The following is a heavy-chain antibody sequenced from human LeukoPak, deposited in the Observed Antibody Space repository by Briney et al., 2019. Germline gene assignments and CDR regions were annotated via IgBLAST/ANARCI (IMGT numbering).Heavy chain of an antibody. Sequence: PSETLSLTCAVYGGSFNDYYWSWIRQPPGKGLEWIGSIYYSGSTYYNPSLKSRVTISVDTSKNQFSLKLSSVTAADTAVYYCARGHTALDAFDIWGQGTMVTVSS. CDR1: GGSFNDYY. V-gene: IGHV4-34*01. CDR3: ARGHTALDAFDI. CDR2: IYYSGST. J-gene: IGHJ3*02. D-gene: IGHD4-17*01.